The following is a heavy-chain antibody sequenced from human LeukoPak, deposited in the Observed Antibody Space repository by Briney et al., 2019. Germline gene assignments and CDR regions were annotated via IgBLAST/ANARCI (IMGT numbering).Heavy chain of an antibody. CDR2: IYYSVST. Sequence: SETLSLTCTVSGGSISGSSYYWGWIRQPPGKGLEWIGNIYYSVSTYYNPSLKSRVTISVDTSKNQFSLKLSSVTAADTAVYYCARDWTASPFDYWGQGTLVTVSS. CDR3: ARDWTASPFDY. J-gene: IGHJ4*02. V-gene: IGHV4-39*07. D-gene: IGHD5-18*01. CDR1: GGSISGSSYY.